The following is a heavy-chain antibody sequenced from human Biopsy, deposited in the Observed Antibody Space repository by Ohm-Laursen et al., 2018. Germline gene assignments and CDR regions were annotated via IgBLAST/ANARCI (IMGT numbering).Heavy chain of an antibody. CDR2: INCKTGAT. CDR1: SYTFTDYN. D-gene: IGHD2-8*01. CDR3: ARDPLNGHKHFDS. V-gene: IGHV1-2*02. J-gene: IGHJ4*02. Sequence: SVKVSCKASSYTFTDYNIHWMRQAPGQGLEWLGYINCKTGATNYAQKFQGTVTMTRDTSISTAYLALGSLRSADTAIYYCARDPLNGHKHFDSWGQGTLVAVSS.